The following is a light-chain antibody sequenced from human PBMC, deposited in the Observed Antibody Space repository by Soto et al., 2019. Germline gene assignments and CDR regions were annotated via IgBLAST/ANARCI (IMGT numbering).Light chain of an antibody. Sequence: EIVLTQSPATLPLSPGERATLSCRASQSLSSNFLAWYQQKPGQAPRLLIYGASRRATDIPDRFSGSGSGTDFTLTISRLEPEDFAVYYCQLYDSPSYTFGQGTKVDIK. CDR3: QLYDSPSYT. J-gene: IGKJ2*01. CDR2: GAS. V-gene: IGKV3-20*01. CDR1: QSLSSNF.